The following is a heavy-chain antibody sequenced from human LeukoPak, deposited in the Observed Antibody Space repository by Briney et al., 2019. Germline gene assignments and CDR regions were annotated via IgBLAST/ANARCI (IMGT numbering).Heavy chain of an antibody. Sequence: GRSLRLSCAGSGFTFSSYGMHWVRQAPGKGLEWVAVIWYDGSNKYYADSVKGRFTISRDNSKNTLYLQMNSLRAEDTAVYYCASPNAGPYYYDSSGYYPFDYWGQGTLVTVSS. CDR3: ASPNAGPYYYDSSGYYPFDY. V-gene: IGHV3-33*08. J-gene: IGHJ4*02. CDR1: GFTFSSYG. CDR2: IWYDGSNK. D-gene: IGHD3-22*01.